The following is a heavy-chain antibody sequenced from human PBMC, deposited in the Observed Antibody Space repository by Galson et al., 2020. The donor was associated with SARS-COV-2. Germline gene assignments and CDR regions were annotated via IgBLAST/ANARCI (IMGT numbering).Heavy chain of an antibody. CDR3: ARDRSSGWYEEYYCDY. J-gene: IGHJ4*02. CDR2: ISGSGDRT. V-gene: IGHV3-23*01. Sequence: GGSLRLSCVASGFTFSSYAMSWVRQAPGKGLEWVSSISGSGDRTYYADSVKGRFTISRDNSKKTLYLEMSSLRAEDTAVYYCARDRSSGWYEEYYCDYWGQGSLVTVSS. CDR1: GFTFSSYA. D-gene: IGHD6-19*01.